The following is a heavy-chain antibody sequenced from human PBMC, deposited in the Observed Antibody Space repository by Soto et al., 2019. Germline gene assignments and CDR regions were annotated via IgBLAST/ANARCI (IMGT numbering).Heavy chain of an antibody. V-gene: IGHV4-34*01. CDR1: GGSFSGYY. J-gene: IGHJ3*02. D-gene: IGHD4-17*01. CDR3: ARDLGFWTVTTSAFDI. Sequence: QVQLQQWGAGLLKPSETLSLTCAVYGGSFSGYYWSWIRQPPGKGLEWIGEINHSGSTNYNPSLKSRVTISGDTSKNQFSLKLSSVTAADTAVYYCARDLGFWTVTTSAFDIWGQGTMVTVSS. CDR2: INHSGST.